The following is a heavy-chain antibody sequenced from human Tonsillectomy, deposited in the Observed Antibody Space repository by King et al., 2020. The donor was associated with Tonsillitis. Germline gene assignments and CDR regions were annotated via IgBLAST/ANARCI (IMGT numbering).Heavy chain of an antibody. Sequence: VQLVQSGAEVKKPGSSVKVSCKASGGTFSSYAISGVRQAPGQGLEWMGGIIPIFGTANYAQKFQGRVTITADESTSTAYMELSSLRSEDTAVYYCARGSKKMYSSGWYFDYWGQGTLVTVSS. V-gene: IGHV1-69*12. D-gene: IGHD6-19*01. CDR1: GGTFSSYA. CDR2: IIPIFGTA. CDR3: ARGSKKMYSSGWYFDY. J-gene: IGHJ4*02.